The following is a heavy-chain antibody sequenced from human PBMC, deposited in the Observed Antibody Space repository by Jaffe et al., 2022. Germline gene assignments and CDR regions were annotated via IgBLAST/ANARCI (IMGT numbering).Heavy chain of an antibody. Sequence: QVQLVQSGAEVKKPGASVKVSCKASGYTFTSYDINWVRQATGQGLEWMGWMNPNSGNTGYAQKFQGRVTMTRNTSISTAYMELSSLRSEDTAVYYCARGTGGYDFWSGYRYYFDYWGQGTLVTVSS. CDR1: GYTFTSYD. D-gene: IGHD3-3*01. V-gene: IGHV1-8*01. CDR2: MNPNSGNT. J-gene: IGHJ4*02. CDR3: ARGTGGYDFWSGYRYYFDY.